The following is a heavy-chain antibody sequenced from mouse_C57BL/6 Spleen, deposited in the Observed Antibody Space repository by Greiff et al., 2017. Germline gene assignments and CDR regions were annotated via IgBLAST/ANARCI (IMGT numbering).Heavy chain of an antibody. J-gene: IGHJ2*01. CDR1: GFTFSSYG. D-gene: IGHD2-1*01. CDR2: ISSGGSYT. V-gene: IGHV5-6*01. CDR3: ARHEDYYGNYFDY. Sequence: EVQVVESGGDLVKPGGSLKLSCAASGFTFSSYGMSWVRKTQDKRLEWVATISSGGSYTYYPDSVKGRFTISRDNAKNTLYLQMSSLKSEDTSMYYCARHEDYYGNYFDYWSQGTTLTVSS.